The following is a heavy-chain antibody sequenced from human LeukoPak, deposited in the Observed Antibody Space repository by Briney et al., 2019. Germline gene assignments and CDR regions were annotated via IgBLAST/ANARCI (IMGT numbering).Heavy chain of an antibody. V-gene: IGHV5-51*01. CDR1: GYSFTSYW. Sequence: GESLRISCKGSGYSFTSYWIGWVRQMPGKGLEWMGIIYPSDSDTRYTPSLQGQVTISADKSISTAYLQWSSLKASDTAMYYCARKKGSSSSSFDYWGQGTLVTVSS. J-gene: IGHJ4*02. CDR3: ARKKGSSSSSFDY. D-gene: IGHD6-6*01. CDR2: IYPSDSDT.